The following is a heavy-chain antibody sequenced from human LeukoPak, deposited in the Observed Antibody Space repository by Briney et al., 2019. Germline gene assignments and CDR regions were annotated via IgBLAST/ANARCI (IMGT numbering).Heavy chain of an antibody. Sequence: PSETLSLTCTVSGGSISSYYWSWIRQPAGQGLEWIGRIYTSGSTNYNPSLKSRVTISVDKSKNQFSLKLSSVTAADTAVYYCAREGIAASRYFQHWGQGTLVTVSS. D-gene: IGHD6-13*01. J-gene: IGHJ1*01. CDR2: IYTSGST. CDR3: AREGIAASRYFQH. V-gene: IGHV4-4*07. CDR1: GGSISSYY.